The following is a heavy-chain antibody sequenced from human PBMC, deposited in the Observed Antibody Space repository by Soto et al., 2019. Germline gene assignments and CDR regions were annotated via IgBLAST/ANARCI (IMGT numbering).Heavy chain of an antibody. V-gene: IGHV3-23*01. J-gene: IGHJ6*02. CDR3: AKEIIDLSYYYYGMDV. Sequence: GGSLRLSCAASGFTFSSYAMSWVRQAPGKGLEWVSAISGSGGSTYYADSVKGRFTISRDNSKKTLYLQMNSLRAEDTAVYYCAKEIIDLSYYYYGMDVWGQGTTVTVSS. CDR1: GFTFSSYA. CDR2: ISGSGGST.